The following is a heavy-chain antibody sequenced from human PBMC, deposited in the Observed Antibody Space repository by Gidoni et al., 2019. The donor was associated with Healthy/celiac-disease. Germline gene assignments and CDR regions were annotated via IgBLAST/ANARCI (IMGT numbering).Heavy chain of an antibody. CDR3: ARERPYADAFDI. J-gene: IGHJ3*02. V-gene: IGHV3-33*01. CDR2: IWYDGSNK. D-gene: IGHD2-2*01. CDR1: GFTFSSSG. Sequence: QVQLVESGGGLVQPGRSLRLSCAASGFTFSSSGMHWVRQDPGKGREWVAGIWYDGSNKYYAESVKGRFTISRDNSKKTLYLQMNSMRAEDTAVYYCARERPYADAFDIWGQGTMVTVSS.